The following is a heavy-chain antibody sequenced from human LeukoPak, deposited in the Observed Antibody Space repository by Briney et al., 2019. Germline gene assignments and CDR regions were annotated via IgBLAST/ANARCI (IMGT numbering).Heavy chain of an antibody. Sequence: GGSLRLSCAASGFTFSSYEMNWVRQAPGKGLEWVSYISSSGSTIYYADSVKGRFTISRDNAKNSLYLQMNSLRAEDTAVYYCAKDLPYVAVIFIDWGQGTLVTVSS. CDR3: AKDLPYVAVIFID. D-gene: IGHD3-16*02. CDR1: GFTFSSYE. J-gene: IGHJ4*02. V-gene: IGHV3-48*03. CDR2: ISSSGSTI.